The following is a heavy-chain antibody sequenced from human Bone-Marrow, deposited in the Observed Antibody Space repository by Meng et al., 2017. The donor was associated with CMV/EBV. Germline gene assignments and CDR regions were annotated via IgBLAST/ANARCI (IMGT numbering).Heavy chain of an antibody. D-gene: IGHD3-3*01. CDR2: IYYSGST. Sequence: GSLRLSCTVSGGSISSSSYYWGWIRQPPGKGLEWIGSIYYSGSTYYNPSLKSRVTISVDTSKNQFSLKLSSVTVADTAVYYCARVGFGGLEWLSSFGWSYWGPGKRVNGAS. CDR1: GGSISSSSYY. CDR3: ARVGFGGLEWLSSFGWSY. J-gene: IGHJ4*02. V-gene: IGHV4-39*07.